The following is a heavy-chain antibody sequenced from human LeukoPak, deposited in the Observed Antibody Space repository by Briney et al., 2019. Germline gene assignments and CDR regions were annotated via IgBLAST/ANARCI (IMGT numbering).Heavy chain of an antibody. CDR1: GFTFSGYN. Sequence: GGSLRLSCAASGFTFSGYNMSWVRQAPGKGLQCVSSISVGTSYIYYADSVKGRFTISRDDAKNSLYLQMNSLRAEDTAVYYCASTNVVVVAEAFDIWGQGTMVTVYS. D-gene: IGHD2-15*01. CDR3: ASTNVVVVAEAFDI. J-gene: IGHJ3*02. V-gene: IGHV3-21*01. CDR2: ISVGTSYI.